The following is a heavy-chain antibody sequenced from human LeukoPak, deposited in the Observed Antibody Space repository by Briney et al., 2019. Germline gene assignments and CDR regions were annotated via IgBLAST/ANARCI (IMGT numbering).Heavy chain of an antibody. CDR3: ASYLTSIPSGMDV. J-gene: IGHJ6*02. V-gene: IGHV3-30*03. CDR2: ISYDGSNK. D-gene: IGHD2/OR15-2a*01. Sequence: GGSLRLSCAASGFTFSSYGMHWVRQAPGKGLEWVAVISYDGSNKYYADFVKGRFTISRDNSKNTLYLQMNSLRAEDTAVYYCASYLTSIPSGMDVWGQGATVTVSS. CDR1: GFTFSSYG.